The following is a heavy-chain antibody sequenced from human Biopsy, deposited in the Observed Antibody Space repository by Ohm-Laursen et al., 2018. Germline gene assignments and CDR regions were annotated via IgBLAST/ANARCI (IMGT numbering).Heavy chain of an antibody. CDR2: IIRIFGTA. Sequence: SSVKVSCKASGGTFTNYAISWVRQAPGQRLEWMGGIIRIFGTANYAQKFQGRVTITADESTSTAYMELSSLRSDDTAVYYCARDALGGGSYRFFYWGQGSLVTVSS. D-gene: IGHD1-26*01. CDR1: GGTFTNYA. V-gene: IGHV1-69*01. CDR3: ARDALGGGSYRFFY. J-gene: IGHJ4*02.